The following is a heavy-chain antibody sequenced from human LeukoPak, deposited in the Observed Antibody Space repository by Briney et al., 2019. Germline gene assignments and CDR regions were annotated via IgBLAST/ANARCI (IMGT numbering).Heavy chain of an antibody. CDR3: AKWGPTGYFDY. J-gene: IGHJ4*02. V-gene: IGHV3-23*01. Sequence: GGSLRLSCAASGFTFSSYAMSWVRQAPGKGLEWVSAINGNGHNTYYADSVKGRFTISRDNSKNTLYLQINSLRAEDTAVYYCAKWGPTGYFDYWGQGTLVTVSS. CDR1: GFTFSSYA. D-gene: IGHD3-16*01. CDR2: INGNGHNT.